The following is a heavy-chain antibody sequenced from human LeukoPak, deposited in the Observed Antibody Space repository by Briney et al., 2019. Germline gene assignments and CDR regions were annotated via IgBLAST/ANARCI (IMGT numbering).Heavy chain of an antibody. J-gene: IGHJ4*02. Sequence: GGSLRLSCAASGFTFSNYWMSWVRQAPGKGLEWVANIKQDGSVKYYVDSVRGRFTSSRDNAKNSVYLQMNSLRAEDTAVYYCARIGYSSSCLDYWGQGTLVTVSS. CDR3: ARIGYSSSCLDY. CDR1: GFTFSNYW. V-gene: IGHV3-7*01. CDR2: IKQDGSVK. D-gene: IGHD6-19*01.